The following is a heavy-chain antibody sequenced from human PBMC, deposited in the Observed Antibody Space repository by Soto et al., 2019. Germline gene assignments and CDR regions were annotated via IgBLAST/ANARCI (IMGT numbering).Heavy chain of an antibody. Sequence: TGGSLRLSCAASGFTFSRYGMHWVRQAPGEGLEWMAVIVNDGSIRDHADSVKGRFTISRDNSKNTLYLQMNNLRAEDTAMYYCARDDDYEANGFDYWGQGTLVT. J-gene: IGHJ4*02. CDR2: IVNDGSIR. CDR3: ARDDDYEANGFDY. V-gene: IGHV3-33*01. CDR1: GFTFSRYG. D-gene: IGHD2-8*01.